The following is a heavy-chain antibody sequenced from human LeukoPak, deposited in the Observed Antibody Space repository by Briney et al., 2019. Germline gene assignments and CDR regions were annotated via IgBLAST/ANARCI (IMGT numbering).Heavy chain of an antibody. Sequence: ASVKVSCKASGYTFTSYGISWVRQAPGQGLEWMGWISVYNGNTNYAQKLQGRVTMTTDTSTSTAYMELRSLRSDDTAVYYCARESQLLPPGARYYYYMDVWGKGTTVTVSS. J-gene: IGHJ6*03. CDR2: ISVYNGNT. CDR1: GYTFTSYG. D-gene: IGHD2-2*01. V-gene: IGHV1-18*01. CDR3: ARESQLLPPGARYYYYMDV.